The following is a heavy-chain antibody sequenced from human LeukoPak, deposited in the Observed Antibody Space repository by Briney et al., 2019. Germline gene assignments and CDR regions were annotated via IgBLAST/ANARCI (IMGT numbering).Heavy chain of an antibody. CDR1: GFTFSSYS. CDR2: ISSSSSYI. J-gene: IGHJ4*02. D-gene: IGHD3-3*01. Sequence: GGSLRLSCAASGFTFSSYSMNWVRQAPGKGLERVSSISSSSSYIYYADSVKGRFTISRDNAENSLYLQMNSLRAEDTAVYYCAKEPPPDFWSGYPAYYFDYWGQGTLVTVSS. CDR3: AKEPPPDFWSGYPAYYFDY. V-gene: IGHV3-21*01.